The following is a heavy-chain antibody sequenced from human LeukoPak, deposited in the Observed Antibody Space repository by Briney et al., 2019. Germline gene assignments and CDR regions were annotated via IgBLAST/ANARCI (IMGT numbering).Heavy chain of an antibody. CDR3: ASLDATMVNGDY. CDR1: GFTFDDYG. V-gene: IGHV3-7*01. J-gene: IGHJ4*02. CDR2: IKEDGSEK. Sequence: GGSLRLSCAASGFTFDDYGMSWVRQAPGKGLEWVANIKEDGSEKNYVDSVKGRFTISRDNAKNSLYLQINSLRAEDTAVYYCASLDATMVNGDYWGQGTLVTVSS. D-gene: IGHD5-18*01.